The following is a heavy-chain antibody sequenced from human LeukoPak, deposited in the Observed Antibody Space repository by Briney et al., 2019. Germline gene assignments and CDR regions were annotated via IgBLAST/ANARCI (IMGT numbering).Heavy chain of an antibody. CDR1: GYTFTGYY. Sequence: GASVKVSCKASGYTFTGYYMHWVRQAPGQGLEWMGWINPNSGGTNYAQKFQGRVTMTRDTSISTAYMELSRLRSDDTAVYYCARPVSEDYYYYYYMDVWGKGTTVTVSS. V-gene: IGHV1-2*02. CDR3: ARPVSEDYYYYYYMDV. J-gene: IGHJ6*03. CDR2: INPNSGGT. D-gene: IGHD4-11*01.